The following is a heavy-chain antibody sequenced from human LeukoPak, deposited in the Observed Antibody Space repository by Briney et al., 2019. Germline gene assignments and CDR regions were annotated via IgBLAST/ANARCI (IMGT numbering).Heavy chain of an antibody. D-gene: IGHD3-9*01. CDR1: GCTFISNT. CDR2: IIGIGGPT. Sequence: GGSLRLSCPAFGCTFISNTMAWFPRAQGKGLDWVAAIIGIGGPTSYPASVKGPFTISRDNSNSTLYLQTHSLTAEHTAVYYREKEGEYCILSGYPRGIDYWGQGALVTVS. V-gene: IGHV3-23*01. J-gene: IGHJ4*02. CDR3: EKEGEYCILSGYPRGIDY.